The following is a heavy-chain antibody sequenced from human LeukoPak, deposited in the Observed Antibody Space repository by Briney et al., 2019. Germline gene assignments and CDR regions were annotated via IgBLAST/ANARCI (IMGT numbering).Heavy chain of an antibody. D-gene: IGHD2-2*01. V-gene: IGHV1-2*02. Sequence: ASVKVSCKASGYTFTGFYMHWVRQAPGQGLEWLGWINPNSGDTHYALKFQGGVTMTRDTSISTAYVEVARLRSDDTAVYYCAREEAYCSRASCHLDYWGQGTLVTVSS. J-gene: IGHJ4*02. CDR2: INPNSGDT. CDR1: GYTFTGFY. CDR3: AREEAYCSRASCHLDY.